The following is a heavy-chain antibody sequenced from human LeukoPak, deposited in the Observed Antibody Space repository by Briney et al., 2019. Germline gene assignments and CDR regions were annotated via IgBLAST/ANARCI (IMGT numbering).Heavy chain of an antibody. Sequence: SETLSLICTVSGGSISSYYWSWIRQPPGKGLEWIGYIYYSGSTNYNPSLKSRVTISVDTSKNQFSLKLSSVTAADTAVYYCAREELPGAFDIWGQGTMVPVSS. CDR3: AREELPGAFDI. V-gene: IGHV4-59*01. D-gene: IGHD1-26*01. CDR2: IYYSGST. J-gene: IGHJ3*02. CDR1: GGSISSYY.